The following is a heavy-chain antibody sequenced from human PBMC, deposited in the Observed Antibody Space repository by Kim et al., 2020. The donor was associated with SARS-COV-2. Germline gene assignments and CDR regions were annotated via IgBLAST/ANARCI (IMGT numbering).Heavy chain of an antibody. CDR3: ARGIAARRAATVFHWTSNYYYGMDV. CDR2: INHSGST. Sequence: SETLSLTCAVYGGSFSDYYWNWIRQPPGKGLEWIGDINHSGSTNYNPSLKSRVTISVDTSKHQFSLKLNSVTAADTAVYYCARGIAARRAATVFHWTSNYYYGMDVWGQGTTVTVSS. CDR1: GGSFSDYY. J-gene: IGHJ6*02. V-gene: IGHV4-34*01. D-gene: IGHD6-6*01.